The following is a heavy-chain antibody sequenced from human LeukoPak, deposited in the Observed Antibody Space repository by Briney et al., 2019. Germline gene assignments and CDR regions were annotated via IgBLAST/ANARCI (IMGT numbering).Heavy chain of an antibody. CDR2: IYYSGST. Sequence: PSETLSLTCTVSGGSISSSPYYWGWIRQPPGKGLEWIGNIYYSGSTYYNPSLKTRVTISVDTSKNQFSLKLTSVTAADTAVYYCARHASVDGNWPRPLDYWGQGSLVTVSS. CDR1: GGSISSSPYY. J-gene: IGHJ4*02. CDR3: ARHASVDGNWPRPLDY. D-gene: IGHD6-19*01. V-gene: IGHV4-39*01.